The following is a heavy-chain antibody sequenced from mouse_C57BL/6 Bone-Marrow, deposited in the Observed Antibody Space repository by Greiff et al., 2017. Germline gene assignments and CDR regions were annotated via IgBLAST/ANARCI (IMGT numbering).Heavy chain of an antibody. CDR2: ISSGGSYT. Sequence: EVKLVESGGDLVKPGGSLKLSCAASGFTFSSSGMSLFRPTPDKRLEWVATISSGGSYTSYPDSVKGRFTISRDNAKNTLHRQMSSLKAEETAMYYCERGGVWYCDVWGTGTTGTVS. V-gene: IGHV5-6*01. CDR1: GFTFSSSG. J-gene: IGHJ1*03. CDR3: ERGGVWYCDV.